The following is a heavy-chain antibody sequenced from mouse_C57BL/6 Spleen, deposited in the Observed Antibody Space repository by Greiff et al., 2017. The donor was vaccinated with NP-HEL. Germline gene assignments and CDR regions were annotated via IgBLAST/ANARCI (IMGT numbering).Heavy chain of an antibody. V-gene: IGHV1-64*01. D-gene: IGHD1-1*01. Sequence: QVQLQQPGAELVKPGASVKLSCKASGYTFTSYWMHWVKQRPGPGLEWIGMIPPNSGSTHYNELFKSKATLTVAKSSSTAYMQLSSLTSEDSAVYYCARMRDYGSSYPHWYFDVWGTGTTVTVSS. CDR1: GYTFTSYW. J-gene: IGHJ1*03. CDR3: ARMRDYGSSYPHWYFDV. CDR2: IPPNSGST.